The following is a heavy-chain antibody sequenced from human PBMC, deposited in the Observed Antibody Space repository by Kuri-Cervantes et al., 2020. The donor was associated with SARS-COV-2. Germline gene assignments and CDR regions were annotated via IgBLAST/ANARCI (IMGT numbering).Heavy chain of an antibody. D-gene: IGHD4-11*01. J-gene: IGHJ4*02. CDR2: IDWDDDK. Sequence: TLSLTCTVSGGSISSHYWSWIRQPPGKALEWLAHIDWDDDKYYKTSLNTRLSISKDTSKDQVVLTMTNMDPVDTATYYCVRIRAATVIADYWGQGTLVTVSS. CDR1: GGSISSHYW. CDR3: VRIRAATVIADY. V-gene: IGHV2-70*18.